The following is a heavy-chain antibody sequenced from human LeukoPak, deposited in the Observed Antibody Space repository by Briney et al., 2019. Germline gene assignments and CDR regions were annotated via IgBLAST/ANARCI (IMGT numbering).Heavy chain of an antibody. Sequence: GGSLRLSCAASGFTFSSYWMHWVRQAPGKGLEWVSYISSSTTYYADSVKGRFTISRDIAKNSLYLQMNSLRAEDTAVYYCARDRGTGDAFDVWGQGTMVTVSS. V-gene: IGHV3-48*01. CDR1: GFTFSSYW. CDR3: ARDRGTGDAFDV. CDR2: ISSSTT. J-gene: IGHJ3*01.